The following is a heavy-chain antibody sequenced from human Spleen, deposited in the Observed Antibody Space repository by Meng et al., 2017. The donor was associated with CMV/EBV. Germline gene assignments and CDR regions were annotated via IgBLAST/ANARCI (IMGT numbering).Heavy chain of an antibody. CDR3: ARVAARTYYYGMDV. V-gene: IGHV4-59*01. D-gene: IGHD6-6*01. J-gene: IGHJ6*02. Sequence: SETLSLTCTVSGGSISSYYWSWIRQPPGKGLERIGYIYYSGSTNYNPSLKSRVTISVDTSKNQFSLKLSSVTAADTAVYYCARVAARTYYYGMDVWGQGTTVTVSS. CDR2: IYYSGST. CDR1: GGSISSYY.